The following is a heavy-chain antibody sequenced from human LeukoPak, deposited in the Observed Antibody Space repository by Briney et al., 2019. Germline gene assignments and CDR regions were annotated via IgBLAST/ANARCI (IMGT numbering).Heavy chain of an antibody. CDR1: GGSISSYY. V-gene: IGHV4-4*07. CDR3: ARGMDSSGYYALDY. J-gene: IGHJ4*02. D-gene: IGHD3-22*01. CDR2: IYTSGST. Sequence: SETLSLTCTLSGGSISSYYWSWIRQPAGKGLEWIGRIYTSGSTNYNPSLKSRVTMSVDTSKNQFSLKLSSVTAADTAVYYCARGMDSSGYYALDYWGQGTLVTVPS.